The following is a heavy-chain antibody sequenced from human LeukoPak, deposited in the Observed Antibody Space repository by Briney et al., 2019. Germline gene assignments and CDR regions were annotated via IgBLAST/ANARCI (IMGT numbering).Heavy chain of an antibody. CDR2: IYYSGST. CDR1: GGSISSYY. Sequence: SETLSLTCTVSGGSISSYYWSWIRQPPGKGLEWIGYIYYSGSTNYNPSLKSRVTISVDTSKNQFSLKLSSVTAADTAVYYCARVASPALRHYYYYMDVWGKGTTVTVSS. V-gene: IGHV4-59*12. J-gene: IGHJ6*03. D-gene: IGHD3-10*01. CDR3: ARVASPALRHYYYYMDV.